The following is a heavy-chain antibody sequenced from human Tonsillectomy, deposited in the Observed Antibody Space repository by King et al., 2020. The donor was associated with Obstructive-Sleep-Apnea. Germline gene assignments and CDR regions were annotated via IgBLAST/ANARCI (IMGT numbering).Heavy chain of an antibody. Sequence: QLQESGPRLVKPSETLSLTCTVSGGSISSSSYYWGWIRQPPGKGLEWIGTVHYGGSTYYNPSLKSRVTISVDTSKNQFSLRLSSVTAADTAVYYCARGPYCTGYFCYTDESCCWGQGPLVTVSS. CDR2: VHYGGST. CDR1: GGSISSSSYY. J-gene: IGHJ4*02. D-gene: IGHD2-8*02. V-gene: IGHV4-39*07. CDR3: ARGPYCTGYFCYTDESCC.